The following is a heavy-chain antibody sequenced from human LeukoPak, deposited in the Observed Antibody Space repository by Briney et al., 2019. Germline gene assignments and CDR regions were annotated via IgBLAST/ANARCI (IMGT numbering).Heavy chain of an antibody. CDR3: ARVANITPFGMDV. V-gene: IGHV3-33*01. CDR2: IWYDGSKK. CDR1: GFPFSYYG. Sequence: GGSLRLSCATSGFPFSYYGMHWVRQAPGKGPEWVAVIWYDGSKKYYADSVKGRFTISRDNSKNTLYLQMNSLRVEDTAVYYCARVANITPFGMDVWGQGTTATVSS. J-gene: IGHJ6*02. D-gene: IGHD3-16*01.